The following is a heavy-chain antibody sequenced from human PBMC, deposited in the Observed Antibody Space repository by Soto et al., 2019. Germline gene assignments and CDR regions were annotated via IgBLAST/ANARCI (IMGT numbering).Heavy chain of an antibody. CDR2: INWSGGSS. CDR1: GFTFDEFA. CDR3: VKANDQQLVEGGPFDM. D-gene: IGHD6-13*01. Sequence: EAQLVESGGGLVQPGRSLRLSCAASGFTFDEFAMHWVRQAPGKGLEWVSGINWSGGSSGYSDSVKGRFTISRDNAKNSLSLQMNSLRVEDTALFYCVKANDQQLVEGGPFDMWGQGTMVTVSS. V-gene: IGHV3-9*01. J-gene: IGHJ3*02.